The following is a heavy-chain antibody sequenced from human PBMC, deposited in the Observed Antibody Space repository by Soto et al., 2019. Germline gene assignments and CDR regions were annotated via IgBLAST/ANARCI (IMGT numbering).Heavy chain of an antibody. Sequence: XPGKVSCKSSGNRLVTYAIQWGRQAPGQRLQWMGWINVGSGNTKYAQDFQGRVTFTRDTAATTTFMELSSLRSEDAAVYYCARVPPWGDSGSFYIQHYDSWGQGTLVTVSS. V-gene: IGHV1-3*01. CDR3: ARVPPWGDSGSFYIQHYDS. CDR2: INVGSGNT. CDR1: GNRLVTYA. J-gene: IGHJ4*02. D-gene: IGHD3-10*01.